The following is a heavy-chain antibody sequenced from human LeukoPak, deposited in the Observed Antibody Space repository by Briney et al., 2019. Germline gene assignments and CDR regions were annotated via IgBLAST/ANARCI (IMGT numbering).Heavy chain of an antibody. Sequence: SETLSLTCTVSGGSISSHYWSWIRQPPGKGLEWIGYIYYSGSTNYNPSLKSRVTISVDTSKNQFPLKLSSVTAADTAVYYCARETTIQLWLRLGYFDYWGQGTLVTVSS. V-gene: IGHV4-59*11. D-gene: IGHD5-18*01. CDR2: IYYSGST. CDR3: ARETTIQLWLRLGYFDY. CDR1: GGSISSHY. J-gene: IGHJ4*02.